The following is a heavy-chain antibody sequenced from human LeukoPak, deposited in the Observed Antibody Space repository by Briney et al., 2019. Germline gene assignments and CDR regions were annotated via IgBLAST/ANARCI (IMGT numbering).Heavy chain of an antibody. CDR1: GFIFSRDS. D-gene: IGHD4-23*01. CDR3: ASLSLRWPDY. Sequence: EGSLRLSCAASGFIFSRDSMNWVRQAPGKGLEWVSSISSSTTNIYYADSVKGRFTISRDNAKNSLYLQMNSLRAEDTAVYYCASLSLRWPDYWGQGTLVTVSS. CDR2: ISSSTTNI. J-gene: IGHJ4*02. V-gene: IGHV3-21*01.